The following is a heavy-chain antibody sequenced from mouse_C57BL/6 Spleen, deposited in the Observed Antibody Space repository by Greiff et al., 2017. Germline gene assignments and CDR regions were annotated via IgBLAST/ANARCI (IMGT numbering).Heavy chain of an antibody. CDR2: IRNKANGYTT. CDR3: ARYYGSSYSYFDY. J-gene: IGHJ2*01. V-gene: IGHV7-3*01. Sequence: EVMLVESGGGLVQLGGSLSLSCAALGFIFTDYYLSWVRQPPGKAFEGLGFIRNKANGYTTEYSASVKGRFTISRDNSQSILYLQMNALRAEDSATYYCARYYGSSYSYFDYWGQGTTLTVSA. D-gene: IGHD1-1*01. CDR1: GFIFTDYY.